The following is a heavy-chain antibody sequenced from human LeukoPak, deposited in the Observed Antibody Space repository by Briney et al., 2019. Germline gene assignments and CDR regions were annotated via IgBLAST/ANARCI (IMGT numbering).Heavy chain of an antibody. J-gene: IGHJ3*02. CDR1: GGSISSGSYY. CDR2: IYTSGST. CDR3: ARDVPPMALRYFGDAFDI. D-gene: IGHD3-9*01. Sequence: PSETLSLTCTASGGSISSGSYYWSWIRQPAGKGLEWIGRIYTSGSTNYNPSLKSRVTISVDTSKNQFSLKLSSVTAADTAVYYCARDVPPMALRYFGDAFDIWGQGTMVTVSS. V-gene: IGHV4-61*02.